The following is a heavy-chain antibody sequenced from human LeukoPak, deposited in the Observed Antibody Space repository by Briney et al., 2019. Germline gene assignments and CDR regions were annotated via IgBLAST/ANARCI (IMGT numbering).Heavy chain of an antibody. J-gene: IGHJ4*02. Sequence: ASVKVSCKASGYTFTGYYLHWVRQAPGQGLEWMGWISPNSGGTHYAQKFQGRVTMTRDTSISTAYMELSRLTSDDTAVSYCARDSSGSYLDYWGQGTLVTVSS. V-gene: IGHV1-2*02. D-gene: IGHD1-26*01. CDR3: ARDSSGSYLDY. CDR1: GYTFTGYY. CDR2: ISPNSGGT.